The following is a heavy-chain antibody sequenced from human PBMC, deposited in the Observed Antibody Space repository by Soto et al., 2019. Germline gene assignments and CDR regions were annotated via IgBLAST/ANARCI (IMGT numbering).Heavy chain of an antibody. V-gene: IGHV3-74*01. CDR3: AKDVSSQWEVSPPPTKS. CDR2: INMDGSST. J-gene: IGHJ4*02. CDR1: GFTFSSDW. Sequence: PGGSLRLSCASCGFTFSSDWMDWVRQAAGKGLVWVSRINMDGSSTNYADSVKGRFTITRDNAKNTLYLQTNSLSTDDTAVYYCAKDVSSQWEVSPPPTKSWGQGTQVSVSS. D-gene: IGHD1-26*01.